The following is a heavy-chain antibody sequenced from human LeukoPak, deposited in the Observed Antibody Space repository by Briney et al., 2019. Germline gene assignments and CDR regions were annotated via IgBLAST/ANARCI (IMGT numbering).Heavy chain of an antibody. D-gene: IGHD5-18*01. V-gene: IGHV4-34*01. CDR1: GGSFSGYY. Sequence: SETLSLTCAVYGGSFSGYYWSWIRQPPGKGLEWIGETNHSGSTNYNPSLKSRVTISVDTSKNQFSLKLSSVTAADTAVYYCARNSYGYYGKNAFDIWGQGTMVTVSS. J-gene: IGHJ3*02. CDR3: ARNSYGYYGKNAFDI. CDR2: TNHSGST.